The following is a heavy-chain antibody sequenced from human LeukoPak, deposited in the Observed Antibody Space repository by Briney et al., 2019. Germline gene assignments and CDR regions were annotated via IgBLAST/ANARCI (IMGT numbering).Heavy chain of an antibody. V-gene: IGHV3-23*01. D-gene: IGHD2-15*01. J-gene: IGHJ1*01. CDR3: AQEIGYCSGGICYSLEYFLD. Sequence: GGSLRLSCAASGFTFSSYAMSWVRQAPGKGLEWVSAISGSGGSTYFAASVKGRFTISRDNAKNTFYLEMNSLRVEDTAIYYCAQEIGYCSGGICYSLEYFLDWGQGTLVIVSS. CDR1: GFTFSSYA. CDR2: ISGSGGST.